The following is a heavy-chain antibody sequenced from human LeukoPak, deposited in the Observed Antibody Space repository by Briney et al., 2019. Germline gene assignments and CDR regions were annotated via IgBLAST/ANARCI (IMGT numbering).Heavy chain of an antibody. D-gene: IGHD5-12*01. J-gene: IGHJ4*02. CDR3: AREVDLDGDYDDY. CDR2: IYYTGST. CDR1: GGSISSGDYY. V-gene: IGHV4-30-4*01. Sequence: SETLSLTCTVSGGSISSGDYYWSWIRQPPGKGLEWIGYIYYTGSTYYNPSLKSRVTISVDTSKNQFSLKLSSVTAADTAVYYCAREVDLDGDYDDYWGQGTLVTVSS.